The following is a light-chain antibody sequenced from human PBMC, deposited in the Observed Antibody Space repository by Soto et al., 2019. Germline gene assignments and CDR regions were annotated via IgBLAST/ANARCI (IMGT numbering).Light chain of an antibody. V-gene: IGKV1-33*01. CDR2: DAS. CDR3: QQYDNLLWT. CDR1: QSISSW. J-gene: IGKJ1*01. Sequence: DIQMTQSPSTLSASVGDRVTITCRASQSISSWLAWYQQKPGKAPKLLIYDASILQTGVPSRFSGSGSGTDFTFTISSLQPEDIATYYCQQYDNLLWTFGQGTKVEIK.